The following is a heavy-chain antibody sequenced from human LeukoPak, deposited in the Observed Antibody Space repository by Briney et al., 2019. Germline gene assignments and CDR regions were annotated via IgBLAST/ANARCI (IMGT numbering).Heavy chain of an antibody. CDR2: ISSSSNYI. D-gene: IGHD5-12*01. V-gene: IGHV3-21*01. Sequence: PGGSLRLSCAASGFTFGSYAMNWVRQAPGKGLEWVSSISSSSNYIYYADSVKGRFTISRDNAKNSLYLQMNSLRAEDTAVYFCARGGGAFDIWGQGTMVTVSS. CDR1: GFTFGSYA. CDR3: ARGGGAFDI. J-gene: IGHJ3*02.